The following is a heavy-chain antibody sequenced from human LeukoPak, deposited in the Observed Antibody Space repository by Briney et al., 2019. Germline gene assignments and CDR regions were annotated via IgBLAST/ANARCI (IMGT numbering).Heavy chain of an antibody. V-gene: IGHV3-23*01. CDR1: GFSFTNYA. CDR2: MKGGGET. Sequence: GGSLRLSCVVSGFSFTNYAMSWVRQAPARGPEWLSSMKGGGETFYADSVRGRFTLSRDISRNTVYLQLNNLRVDDTATYYCARASWISTADAVRWGQGTQVTVSS. J-gene: IGHJ4*02. D-gene: IGHD2-2*03. CDR3: ARASWISTADAVR.